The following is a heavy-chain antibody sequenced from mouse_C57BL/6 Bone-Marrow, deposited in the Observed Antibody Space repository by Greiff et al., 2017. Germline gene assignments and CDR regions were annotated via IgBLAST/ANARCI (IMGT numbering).Heavy chain of an antibody. Sequence: QVQLQQPGTELVKPGASVKLSCKASGYTFTSYWMPWVKPRPGQGLAWIGTINPCNGGTNYNEKFKSQATLTVDKPSSTAYMQLSSLTSEDSAVYYCARVGFFADWGKGTLVTVSA. D-gene: IGHD1-1*02. J-gene: IGHJ3*01. CDR3: ARVGFFAD. CDR1: GYTFTSYW. V-gene: IGHV1-53*01. CDR2: INPCNGGT.